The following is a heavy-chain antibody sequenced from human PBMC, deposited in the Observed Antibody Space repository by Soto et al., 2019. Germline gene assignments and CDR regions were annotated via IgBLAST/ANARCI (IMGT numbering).Heavy chain of an antibody. Sequence: SETLSLTCTVSGGSVTNSSYYWGWIRQSPGKGLEWIGSVYYRGRSYSKSSVKSRVTISVDTSKNRFSLSLNSVTASDTAVYFCVSQRTNVPTQAYFDYWGPGALVTVSS. CDR2: VYYRGRS. D-gene: IGHD2-8*01. CDR3: VSQRTNVPTQAYFDY. V-gene: IGHV4-39*01. J-gene: IGHJ4*02. CDR1: GGSVTNSSYY.